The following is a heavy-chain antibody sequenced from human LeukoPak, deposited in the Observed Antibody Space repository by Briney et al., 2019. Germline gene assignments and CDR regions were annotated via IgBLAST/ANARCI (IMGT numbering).Heavy chain of an antibody. CDR3: AKDMHCGGDCLDS. D-gene: IGHD2-21*02. Sequence: SETLSLTCTVSGDAITGSSYYWGWIRQPPGKGLEWIGSMYYSGSTFSNPSLKSRVTISVDMSKNQFSLKLSSVTAADTAVYYCAKDMHCGGDCLDSWGQGTLVTVSS. J-gene: IGHJ4*02. CDR2: MYYSGST. CDR1: GDAITGSSYY. V-gene: IGHV4-39*07.